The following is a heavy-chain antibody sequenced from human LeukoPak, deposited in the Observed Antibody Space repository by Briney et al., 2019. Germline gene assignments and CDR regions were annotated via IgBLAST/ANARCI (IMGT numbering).Heavy chain of an antibody. D-gene: IGHD5-18*01. CDR1: GGSISSYY. V-gene: IGHV4-59*01. CDR2: IYYSGST. J-gene: IGHJ4*02. Sequence: SETLSLTCTVSGGSISSYYWSWIRQPPGKGLEWIGYIYYSGSTNYNPSLKSRVTISVDTSKNQFSLKLSSVTAADTAVYYCAGSRDTAMTTGGYWGQGTLVTVSS. CDR3: AGSRDTAMTTGGY.